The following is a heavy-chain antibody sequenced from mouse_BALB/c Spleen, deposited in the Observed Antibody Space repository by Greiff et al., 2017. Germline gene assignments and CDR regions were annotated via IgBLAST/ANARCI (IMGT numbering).Heavy chain of an antibody. J-gene: IGHJ2*01. CDR2: IYPGDGDT. V-gene: IGHV1-87*01. CDR3: ARADGKGALDY. Sequence: QVQLQQSGAELARPGASVKLSCKASGYTFTSYWMQWVKQRPGQGLEWIGAIYPGDGDTRYTQKFKGKATLTADKSSSTAYMQLSSLASEDSAVYYCARADGKGALDYWGQGTTLTVSS. D-gene: IGHD2-1*01. CDR1: GYTFTSYW.